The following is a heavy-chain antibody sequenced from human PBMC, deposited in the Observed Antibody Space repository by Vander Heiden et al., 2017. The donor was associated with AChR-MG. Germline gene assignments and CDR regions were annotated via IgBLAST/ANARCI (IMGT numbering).Heavy chain of an antibody. CDR1: GFPFSSYA. J-gene: IGHJ4*02. D-gene: IGHD5-18*01. CDR3: AKDQRGIQLSYIDY. Sequence: EVQLLESGGGLVQPGGSLRLSWAASGFPFSSYAMSWVRQAPGKGLEWVSAISGSGGSTYYADSVKGRFTISRDNSKNTLYLQMNSLRAEDTAVYYCAKDQRGIQLSYIDYWGQGTLVTVSS. CDR2: ISGSGGST. V-gene: IGHV3-23*01.